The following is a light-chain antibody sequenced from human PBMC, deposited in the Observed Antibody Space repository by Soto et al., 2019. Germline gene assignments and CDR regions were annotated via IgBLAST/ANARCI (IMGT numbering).Light chain of an antibody. CDR1: SSDVVGYNY. CDR2: EVS. J-gene: IGLJ1*01. V-gene: IGLV2-8*01. CDR3: SAYASLHTLPSL. Sequence: QSGLTQPPSGSGSPGTSVTISCTGTSSDVVGYNYVSWYQQHPGKAPKLMIYEVSKRPSGVPDRFSGSKSGNTASLTVSGLQAEDDSVYYCSAYASLHTLPSLFGTGP.